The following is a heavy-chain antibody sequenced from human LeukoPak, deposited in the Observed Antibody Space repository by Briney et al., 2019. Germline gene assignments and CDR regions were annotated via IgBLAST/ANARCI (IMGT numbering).Heavy chain of an antibody. V-gene: IGHV3-74*01. D-gene: IGHD3-16*01. CDR2: INNDGSNT. J-gene: IGHJ6*02. Sequence: QSGGSLRLSCAASGFTFGSYWMQWVRQTPEKGLVWVAHINNDGSNTIYADSVKGRFTTSRDNAKNTLYLQMSNLRAEDTAVYFCARGGGLDVWGQGATVTVSS. CDR1: GFTFGSYW. CDR3: ARGGGLDV.